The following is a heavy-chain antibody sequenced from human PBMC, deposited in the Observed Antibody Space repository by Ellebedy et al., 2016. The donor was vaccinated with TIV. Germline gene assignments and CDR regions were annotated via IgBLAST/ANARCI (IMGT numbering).Heavy chain of an antibody. CDR2: IRGDGSQK. CDR1: GFTFSGYL. J-gene: IGHJ4*02. D-gene: IGHD5-12*01. V-gene: IGHV3-7*01. CDR3: VSWGYRPYEPGDFDC. Sequence: GESLKISXVASGFTFSGYLMTWVRQAPGRGLEWVANIRGDGSQKYYVDSVRGRFTISRDNAKNSLYLQMNSLRVEDTAVYYCVSWGYRPYEPGDFDCWGQGTLVTVSS.